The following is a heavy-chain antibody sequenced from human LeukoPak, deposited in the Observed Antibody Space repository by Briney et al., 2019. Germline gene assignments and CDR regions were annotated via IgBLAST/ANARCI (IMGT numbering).Heavy chain of an antibody. CDR3: ARGALNHYYMDV. J-gene: IGHJ6*03. V-gene: IGHV3-74*01. CDR1: GFTFSSYW. Sequence: GGSLRLSCAASGFTFSSYWMHWVRQAPGKGLVWVSRMKGDGSTTNYADSVKGRFTISRDNTKNTLYLQMNSLGVEDTAVYYCARGALNHYYMDVWGKGTTVTVSS. CDR2: MKGDGSTT.